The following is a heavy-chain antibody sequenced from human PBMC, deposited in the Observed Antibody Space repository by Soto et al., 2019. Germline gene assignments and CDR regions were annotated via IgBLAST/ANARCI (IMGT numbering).Heavy chain of an antibody. D-gene: IGHD1-20*01. CDR3: ARTRITSTAATFDP. Sequence: PSETLSLTCTASGGSLSTYYWSWIRQPPGKGLEWIVYMSYSGSSNYNPSLKSRVIMSVDTSKNQVSLKLSSVTAADTAVYYCARTRITSTAATFDPWGQGTLVTVSS. J-gene: IGHJ5*02. CDR1: GGSLSTYY. CDR2: MSYSGSS. V-gene: IGHV4-59*01.